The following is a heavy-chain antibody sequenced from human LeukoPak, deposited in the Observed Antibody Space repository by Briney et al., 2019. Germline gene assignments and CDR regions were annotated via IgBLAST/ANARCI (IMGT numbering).Heavy chain of an antibody. J-gene: IGHJ5*02. Sequence: GGSLRLSCAASGFTFSSYSMNWVRQAPGKGLEWVSSISSSSSYIYYADSVKGRFTISRNNAKTSLYLQMNSLRAEDTAVYYCASPNWFDPWGQGTLVTVSS. CDR3: ASPNWFDP. CDR1: GFTFSSYS. CDR2: ISSSSSYI. V-gene: IGHV3-21*01.